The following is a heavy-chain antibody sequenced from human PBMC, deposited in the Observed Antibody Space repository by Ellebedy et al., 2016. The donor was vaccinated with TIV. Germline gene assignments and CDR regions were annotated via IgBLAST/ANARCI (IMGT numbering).Heavy chain of an antibody. CDR3: ARGRPYYGMDV. CDR1: GGSISSSSYY. CDR2: IYYSGST. V-gene: IGHV4-39*01. J-gene: IGHJ6*02. Sequence: GSLRLSCTVSGGSISSSSYYWGWIRQPPGKGLEWIGSIYYSGSTYYNPSLKSRVTIYVDTSKNQFSLKLSSVTAADTAVYYCARGRPYYGMDVWGQGTTVTVSS.